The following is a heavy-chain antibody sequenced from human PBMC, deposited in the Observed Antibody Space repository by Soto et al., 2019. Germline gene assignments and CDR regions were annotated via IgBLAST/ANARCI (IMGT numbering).Heavy chain of an antibody. CDR1: GGSISSYY. D-gene: IGHD2-15*01. V-gene: IGHV4-59*08. Sequence: SETLSLTCTVSGGSISSYYWSWIRQPPGKGLEWIGYIYYSGSTNYNPSLKSRVTISVDTSKNQFSLKLSSVTAADTAVYYCARHISPPYCSGGSCYDYWGQGTLVTVSS. CDR2: IYYSGST. J-gene: IGHJ4*02. CDR3: ARHISPPYCSGGSCYDY.